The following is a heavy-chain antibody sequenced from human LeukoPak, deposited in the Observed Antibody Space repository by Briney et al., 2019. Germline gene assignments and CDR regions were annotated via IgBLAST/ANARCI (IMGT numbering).Heavy chain of an antibody. D-gene: IGHD2-21*02. CDR1: GGSISSYY. Sequence: SETLSLTCTVSGGSISSYYWSWIRQPPGKGLEWIGYIYYSGSANYNPSLKSRVTISVDTSKNQFSLKLSSVTAADTAVYYCARERSGGGDPNDAFDIWGQGTMVTVSS. J-gene: IGHJ3*02. V-gene: IGHV4-59*01. CDR3: ARERSGGGDPNDAFDI. CDR2: IYYSGSA.